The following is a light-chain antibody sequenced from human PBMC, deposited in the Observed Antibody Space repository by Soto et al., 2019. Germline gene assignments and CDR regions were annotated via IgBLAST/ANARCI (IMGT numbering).Light chain of an antibody. CDR1: QSISNS. CDR2: DAS. V-gene: IGKV1-39*01. CDR3: QQSYA. J-gene: IGKJ2*01. Sequence: DIQMTQSPSSLSASVGDRVTITCRASQSISNSLNWYQQRPGRAPKLLISDASSLQSGVPSRFSGSESGTDFTLTISSLQPEDFAAYYCQQSYAFGQGTKLEIK.